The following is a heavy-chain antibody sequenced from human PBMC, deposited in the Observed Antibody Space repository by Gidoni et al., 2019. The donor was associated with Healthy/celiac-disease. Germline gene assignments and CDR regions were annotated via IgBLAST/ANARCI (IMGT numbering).Heavy chain of an antibody. D-gene: IGHD6-19*01. J-gene: IGHJ4*02. CDR3: ARVMAVDGALYYFDY. CDR2: INAGNGNT. V-gene: IGHV1-3*01. CDR1: GYTFTSDA. Sequence: QVQLVQSWAEVKKPGASVKVSCTASGYTFTSDAMHWVRQAPGQRLEWMGWINAGNGNTKYSRKFQGRGTILRDTYASTAYMELSSLRSEDTAVYYCARVMAVDGALYYFDYWGQGTLVTVSS.